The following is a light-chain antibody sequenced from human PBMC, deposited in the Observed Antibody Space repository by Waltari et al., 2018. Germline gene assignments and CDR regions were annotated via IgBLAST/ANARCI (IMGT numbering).Light chain of an antibody. CDR2: KAA. CDR3: QQYNSYPLT. J-gene: IGKJ4*01. V-gene: IGKV1-5*03. Sequence: DIQMTQSPSTLSASVGDRVTITCRAGQSISKVAWYQQKPGKAPNLLIYKAATLQSGVPSMFSGRGYGTEFTLTISSLQPGDFATYYCQQYNSYPLTFGGGTKVEIK. CDR1: QSISK.